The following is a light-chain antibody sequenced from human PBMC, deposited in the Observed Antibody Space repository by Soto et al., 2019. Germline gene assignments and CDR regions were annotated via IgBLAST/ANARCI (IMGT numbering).Light chain of an antibody. Sequence: EIVLTHSPGTLSLSPGERATLSWRASQSVSGNFLAWYQMKAGLAARLLIHDASTRASGIPDRFRGSKSGTDFTLTIRGLEPEDAALYYCQQYGSSPITVGQGTRLEIK. J-gene: IGKJ5*01. CDR3: QQYGSSPIT. CDR1: QSVSGNF. V-gene: IGKV3D-20*01. CDR2: DAS.